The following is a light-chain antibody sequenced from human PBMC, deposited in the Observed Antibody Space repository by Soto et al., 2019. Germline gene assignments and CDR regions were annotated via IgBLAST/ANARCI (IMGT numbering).Light chain of an antibody. CDR2: EVS. V-gene: IGLV2-14*01. J-gene: IGLJ1*01. CDR1: SSDVGGYNY. CDR3: SSYTSSSTLD. Sequence: QSVLTQPPSVSESPGQSITISCTGTSSDVGGYNYVSWYQQHPGKAPKLMIYEVSNRPSGVSNRFSGSKSGNTASLTISGLQAEDEADYYCSSYTSSSTLDFGTGTKVTVL.